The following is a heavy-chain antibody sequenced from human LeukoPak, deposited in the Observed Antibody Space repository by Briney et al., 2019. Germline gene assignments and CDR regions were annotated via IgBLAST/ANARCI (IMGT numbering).Heavy chain of an antibody. J-gene: IGHJ4*02. CDR2: VKTKTDGGTT. CDR3: TTGTWIQLWLADY. D-gene: IGHD5-18*01. V-gene: IGHV3-15*01. Sequence: PGGSLRLSCAASGLTFSNACMSWVRQAPGKGLEWVGHVKTKTDGGTTDYAAPVKGRFTISRDDSKNTLYLQMNSLKTEDTAVYYCTTGTWIQLWLADYWGQGTLVTVSS. CDR1: GLTFSNAC.